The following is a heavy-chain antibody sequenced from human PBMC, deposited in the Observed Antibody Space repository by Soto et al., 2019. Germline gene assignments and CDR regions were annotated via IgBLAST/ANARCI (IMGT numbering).Heavy chain of an antibody. CDR1: GGTFSSYA. CDR3: ARDHLYSSGRYDYYYGMDV. D-gene: IGHD6-19*01. J-gene: IGHJ6*02. CDR2: IIPIFGTA. V-gene: IGHV1-69*13. Sequence: SVKVSCKASGGTFSSYAISWVRQAPGQGLEWMGGIIPIFGTANYAQKFQGRVTITADESTSTAYMELSSLRSEDTAVYYCARDHLYSSGRYDYYYGMDVWGQGTTVTVSS.